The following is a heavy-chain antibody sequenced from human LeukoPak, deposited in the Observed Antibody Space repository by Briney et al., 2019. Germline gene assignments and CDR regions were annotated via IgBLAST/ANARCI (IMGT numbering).Heavy chain of an antibody. CDR3: ARTSHESVLYWSDP. CDR1: GYTFTTYG. D-gene: IGHD3-16*01. CDR2: ISGYNGNT. J-gene: IGHJ5*02. Sequence: ASVKVSCKASGYTFTTYGIGWVRQAPGQGLEWMGWISGYNGNTNYAQKFQGRVTMTTDTSTSTAYMELRRLRSDDTAVYYCARTSHESVLYWSDPWGQGTLVNVSS. V-gene: IGHV1-18*01.